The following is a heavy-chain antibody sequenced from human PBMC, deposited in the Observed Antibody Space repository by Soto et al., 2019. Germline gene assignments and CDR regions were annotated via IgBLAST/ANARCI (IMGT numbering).Heavy chain of an antibody. D-gene: IGHD6-13*01. Sequence: CGSRRLSWDASGCSVSGYARSWVRQAPGKGLEWVSGTRGGGSTTSYPASVKGRLTISRDNSKNTLYLQVTSLRAEDTAVYYCSRDQAAAGTISSYFQDRRQGTLVTASS. CDR2: TRGGGSTT. CDR1: GCSVSGYA. J-gene: IGHJ1*01. V-gene: IGHV3-23*01. CDR3: SRDQAAAGTISSYFQD.